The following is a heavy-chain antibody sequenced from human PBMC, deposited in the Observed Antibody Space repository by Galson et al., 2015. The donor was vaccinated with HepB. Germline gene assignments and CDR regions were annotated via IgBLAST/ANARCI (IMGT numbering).Heavy chain of an antibody. Sequence: SLRLSCAASGFTFSTYAMSWVRQAPGKGLEWVSAISGSGGKTYYADSVKGRFTISRDNPKNTLYLQMNSLRVEDTAIYYCAKEPYSSGWFDPWGQGTLVTVSS. CDR2: ISGSGGKT. CDR3: AKEPYSSGWFDP. D-gene: IGHD6-19*01. CDR1: GFTFSTYA. V-gene: IGHV3-23*01. J-gene: IGHJ5*02.